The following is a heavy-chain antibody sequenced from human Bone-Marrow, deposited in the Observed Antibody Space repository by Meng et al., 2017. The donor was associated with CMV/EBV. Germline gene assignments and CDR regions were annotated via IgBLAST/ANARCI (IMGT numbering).Heavy chain of an antibody. J-gene: IGHJ3*02. D-gene: IGHD2-8*01. V-gene: IGHV1-18*04. Sequence: ASVKVSCKASGYTFTGYSIFWVRQAPGQGLEWMGWISAYNGNTNYAQKLQGRVTMTTDTSTSTAYMELRSLRSDDTAVYYCARVYLVLLDIWGQGTMVTVSS. CDR3: ARVYLVLLDI. CDR1: GYTFTGYS. CDR2: ISAYNGNT.